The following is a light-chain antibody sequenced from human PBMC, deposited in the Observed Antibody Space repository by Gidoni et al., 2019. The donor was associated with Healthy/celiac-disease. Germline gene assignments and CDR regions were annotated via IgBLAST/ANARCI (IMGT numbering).Light chain of an antibody. CDR2: GAS. Sequence: EIVLTQSPGTLSLSPGERATLSCRASQSVSSSYLAWYPQKPGQAPRLLIYGASSRATGIPDRFSGSGSGTDFTLTISRLEPEDFAVYYCQQYGSSPPVTFXGXTKVEIK. CDR3: QQYGSSPPVT. V-gene: IGKV3-20*01. J-gene: IGKJ4*01. CDR1: QSVSSSY.